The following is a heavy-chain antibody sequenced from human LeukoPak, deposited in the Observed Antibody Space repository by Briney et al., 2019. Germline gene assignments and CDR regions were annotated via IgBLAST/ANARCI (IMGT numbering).Heavy chain of an antibody. V-gene: IGHV1-2*02. D-gene: IGHD5-24*01. CDR2: INPNSGGT. CDR1: GYTFTGYY. J-gene: IGHJ4*02. Sequence: ASVTVSCTASGYTFTGYYMHWVRQAPGQGLEWMGWINPNSGGTNYAQKFQGRVTMTRDTSISTAYMELSRLRSDDTAVYYCARVSKRSATITGIDYWGQGTLVTVSS. CDR3: ARVSKRSATITGIDY.